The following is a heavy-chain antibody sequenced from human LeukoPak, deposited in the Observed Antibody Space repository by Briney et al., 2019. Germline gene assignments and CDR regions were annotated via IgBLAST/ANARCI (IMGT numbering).Heavy chain of an antibody. D-gene: IGHD3-22*01. V-gene: IGHV3-30*03. CDR1: GFTFSSYG. J-gene: IGHJ4*02. Sequence: PGGSLRLSCAASGFTFSSYGMHWVRQAPGKGLEWVAVISYDGSNKYYADSVKGRFTISRDNSKNTLYLQMNSLRAEDTAVYYCATYYYDSSGYYYEYYFDYWGQGTLVTVSS. CDR3: ATYYYDSSGYYYEYYFDY. CDR2: ISYDGSNK.